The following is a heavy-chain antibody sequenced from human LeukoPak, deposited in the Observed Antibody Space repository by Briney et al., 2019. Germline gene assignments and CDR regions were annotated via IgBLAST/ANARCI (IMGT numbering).Heavy chain of an antibody. CDR3: ARGAANAYCGGDCYLAY. D-gene: IGHD2-21*01. CDR1: GFTFSSYG. V-gene: IGHV3-33*01. Sequence: PGGSLRLPCAASGFTFSSYGMHWVRQAPGKGLEWVAVIWYDGSNKYYADSVKGRFTISRDNSKNTLYLQMNSLRAEDTAVYYCARGAANAYCGGDCYLAYWGQGTLVTVSS. CDR2: IWYDGSNK. J-gene: IGHJ4*02.